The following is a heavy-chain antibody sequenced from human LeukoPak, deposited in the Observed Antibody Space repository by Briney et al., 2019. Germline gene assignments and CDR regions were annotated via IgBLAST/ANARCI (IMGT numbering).Heavy chain of an antibody. CDR3: ARDRGRGYSYGFVPDYFDY. CDR2: INPSGGST. V-gene: IGHV1-46*01. Sequence: GASVKVSCKASGYTFTSYYMHWVRQAPGQGLEWMGIINPSGGSTSYAQKFQGRVTMTRDTSTSTVYMELSSLRSEDTAVYYCARDRGRGYSYGFVPDYFDYWGQGTLVTVSS. CDR1: GYTFTSYY. D-gene: IGHD5-18*01. J-gene: IGHJ4*02.